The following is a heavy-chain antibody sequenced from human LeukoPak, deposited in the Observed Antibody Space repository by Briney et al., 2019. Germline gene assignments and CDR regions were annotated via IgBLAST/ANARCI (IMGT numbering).Heavy chain of an antibody. D-gene: IGHD5-12*01. CDR2: IRYDGSNK. J-gene: IGHJ4*02. Sequence: PGGSLRLSCAASGFTFSSYGVHWVRQAPGKGLEWVAFIRYDGSNKYYADSVKGRFTISRDNSKNTLYLQMNSLRAEDTAVYYCAKDDSGYDGFDYWGQGTLVTVSS. V-gene: IGHV3-30*02. CDR1: GFTFSSYG. CDR3: AKDDSGYDGFDY.